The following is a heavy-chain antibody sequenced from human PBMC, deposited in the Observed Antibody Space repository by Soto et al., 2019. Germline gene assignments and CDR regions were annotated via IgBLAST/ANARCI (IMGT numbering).Heavy chain of an antibody. Sequence: QVQLVESGGGVVQPGRSLRLSCAASGFTFSSYGMHWVRQAPGKGLEWVAVISYDGSNKYYADSVKGRFTISRDNSKNTLYLQMNSLRAEDTALYYCAKDRREVVVAAPFDYWGQGTLVTVSS. J-gene: IGHJ4*02. CDR2: ISYDGSNK. CDR1: GFTFSSYG. V-gene: IGHV3-30*18. CDR3: AKDRREVVVAAPFDY. D-gene: IGHD2-15*01.